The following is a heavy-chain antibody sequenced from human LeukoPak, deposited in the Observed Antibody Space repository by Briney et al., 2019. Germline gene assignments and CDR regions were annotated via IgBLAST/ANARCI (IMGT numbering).Heavy chain of an antibody. CDR1: GFTFSSYA. D-gene: IGHD5-12*01. CDR3: VKEGIYLKSSLEE. V-gene: IGHV3-23*01. Sequence: PGGSLRLSCAASGFTFSSYAMSWVRQAPGKGLEWVSAISGSGGSTYYADSVKGRFTISRDNSKNSIYLQMKSLGVDDTAIYYCVKEGIYLKSSLEEWGQGTLVTVSS. CDR2: ISGSGGST. J-gene: IGHJ4*02.